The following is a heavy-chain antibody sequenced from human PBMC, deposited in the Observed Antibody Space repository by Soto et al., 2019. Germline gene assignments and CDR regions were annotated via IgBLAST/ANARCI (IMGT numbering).Heavy chain of an antibody. J-gene: IGHJ5*02. D-gene: IGHD6-13*01. CDR2: IYYSGST. V-gene: IGHV4-59*08. CDR1: GGSISSYY. CDR3: ARHVMQQRGWFDP. Sequence: PSETLSLTCTVSGGSISSYYWSWIRQPPGKGLEWIGYIYYSGSTNYNPSLKSRVTISVDTSKNQFSLKLSSVTAADTAVYYCARHVMQQRGWFDPWGQGTLVTVSS.